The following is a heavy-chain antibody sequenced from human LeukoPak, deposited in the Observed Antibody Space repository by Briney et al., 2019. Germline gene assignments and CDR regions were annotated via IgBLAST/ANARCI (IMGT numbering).Heavy chain of an antibody. CDR3: ARMDLDGGDSIGFDS. CDR1: GYTFTGFF. J-gene: IGHJ5*01. Sequence: ASVKVSCKASGYTFTGFFMHWVRQAPGQGLEWMGWINPNIGDAYYAQKFQGRVTMTRDRSINTAYMELSRLTSDDSAVYYCARMDLDGGDSIGFDSWGQGTLVTVSS. CDR2: INPNIGDA. V-gene: IGHV1-2*02. D-gene: IGHD2-21*02.